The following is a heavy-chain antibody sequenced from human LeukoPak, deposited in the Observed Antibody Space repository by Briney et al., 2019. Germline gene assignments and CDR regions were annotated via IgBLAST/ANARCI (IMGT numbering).Heavy chain of an antibody. V-gene: IGHV4-38-2*02. J-gene: IGHJ5*01. CDR1: GYSISSGYY. CDR3: AREGDGYNFGS. D-gene: IGHD5-24*01. Sequence: PSETLSLTCGVSGYSISSGYYWGWIRQPPGKGPEWIGCVHRSGTAYYNPSLESRVSISVDTSKNHFSLKLTSMTATDTAVYFCAREGDGYNFGSWGQGTLVTVSS. CDR2: VHRSGTA.